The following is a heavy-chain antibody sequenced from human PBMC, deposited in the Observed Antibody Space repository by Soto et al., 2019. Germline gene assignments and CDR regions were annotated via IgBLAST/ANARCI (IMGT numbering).Heavy chain of an antibody. Sequence: QVQLVESGGGVVQPGRSLRLSCAASGFTFSSYGMHWVRQAPGKGLEWVAVISYDGSNKYYADSVKGRFTISRDNSKNTLYLQMNSLRAEDTAVYYCSKDRWNSDGSIDYWGQGTLVTVSS. J-gene: IGHJ4*02. D-gene: IGHD5-18*01. CDR2: ISYDGSNK. CDR3: SKDRWNSDGSIDY. V-gene: IGHV3-30*18. CDR1: GFTFSSYG.